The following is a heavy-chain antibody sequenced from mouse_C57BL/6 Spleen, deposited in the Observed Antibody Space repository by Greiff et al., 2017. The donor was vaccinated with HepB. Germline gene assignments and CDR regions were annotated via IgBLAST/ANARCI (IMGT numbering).Heavy chain of an antibody. Sequence: EVQGVESGGDLVKPGGSLKLSCAASGFTFSSYGMSWVRQTPDKRLEWVATISSGGSYTYYPDSVKGRFTISRDNAKNTLYLQMSSLKSEDTAMYYCARHPGPTGTWGFDYWGQGTTLTVSS. CDR3: ARHPGPTGTWGFDY. V-gene: IGHV5-6*01. D-gene: IGHD4-1*01. CDR1: GFTFSSYG. J-gene: IGHJ2*01. CDR2: ISSGGSYT.